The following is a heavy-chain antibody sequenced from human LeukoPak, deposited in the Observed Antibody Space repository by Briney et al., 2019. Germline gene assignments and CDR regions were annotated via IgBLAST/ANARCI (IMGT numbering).Heavy chain of an antibody. V-gene: IGHV3-48*03. CDR2: ISSSGSTI. Sequence: GGSLRLSCAASGFTFSSYEMNWVRQAPGKGLERVSYISSSGSTIYYADSVRGRFTISRDNAKNSLYLQMTSLRAEDTAVYYCARGYWATTADYWGQGTLVTVSS. J-gene: IGHJ4*02. CDR1: GFTFSSYE. D-gene: IGHD2-21*01. CDR3: ARGYWATTADY.